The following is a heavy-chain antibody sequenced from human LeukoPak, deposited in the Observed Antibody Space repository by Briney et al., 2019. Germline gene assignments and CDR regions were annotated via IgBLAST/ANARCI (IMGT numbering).Heavy chain of an antibody. CDR1: GGSISSYY. J-gene: IGHJ3*02. D-gene: IGHD5-18*01. Sequence: SETLSLTCTVSGGSISSYYWSWIRQPPGKGLEWIGYIYYSGSTNYNPSLKSRVTTSVDTSKNQFSLKLSSVTAADTAVYYCARVNLDTALYSAFDIWGQGTMVTVSS. CDR3: ARVNLDTALYSAFDI. CDR2: IYYSGST. V-gene: IGHV4-59*01.